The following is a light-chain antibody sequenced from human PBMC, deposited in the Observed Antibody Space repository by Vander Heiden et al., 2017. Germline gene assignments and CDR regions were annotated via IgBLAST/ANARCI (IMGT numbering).Light chain of an antibody. Sequence: EIVLTQSPGSLSLSPGERATLSCRSSDTIFNNNLAWYQQKSGQAPRLLIFGASTRTTGTPARFSGGGSGTDSTLTISELGPEDSAVYHCQQYGSSLLSFGGGT. V-gene: IGKV3-20*01. CDR3: QQYGSSLLS. CDR1: DTIFNNN. J-gene: IGKJ4*01. CDR2: GAS.